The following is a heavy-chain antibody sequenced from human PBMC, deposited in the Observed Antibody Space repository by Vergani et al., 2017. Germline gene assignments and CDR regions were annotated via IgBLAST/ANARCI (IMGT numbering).Heavy chain of an antibody. V-gene: IGHV1-3*01. Sequence: QVQLVQSGAEVKKPGASVKVSCKASGYTFTSYAMHWVRQAPGQRLEWMGCINAGNGNTKYSQKFQGRVTITRDTSASTAYMELSSLRSEDTAVYYCARDKWRFGEVLGTGMDVWGQGTTVTVSS. D-gene: IGHD3-10*01. CDR1: GYTFTSYA. CDR3: ARDKWRFGEVLGTGMDV. CDR2: INAGNGNT. J-gene: IGHJ6*02.